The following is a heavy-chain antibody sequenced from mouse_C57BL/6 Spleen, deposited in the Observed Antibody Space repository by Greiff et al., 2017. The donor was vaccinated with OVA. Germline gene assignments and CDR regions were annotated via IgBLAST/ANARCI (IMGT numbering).Heavy chain of an antibody. Sequence: VQLQQSGPGLVQPSQSLSITCTVSGFSLTSYGVHWVRQSPGKGLEWLGVIWSGGSTDYNAAFIFRLSISKDNSKSQVFFKMNSLQADDTAIYYCARKYDPYAMDYWGQGTSVTVSS. CDR1: GFSLTSYG. CDR3: ARKYDPYAMDY. D-gene: IGHD2-3*01. J-gene: IGHJ4*01. CDR2: IWSGGST. V-gene: IGHV2-2*01.